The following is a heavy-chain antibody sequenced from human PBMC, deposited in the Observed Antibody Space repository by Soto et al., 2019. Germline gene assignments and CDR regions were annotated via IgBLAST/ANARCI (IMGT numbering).Heavy chain of an antibody. Sequence: PGGSLRLSCAVSGFIFSRYSMNWVRQAPGKGLEWVSSIGTSGNYIYDTDSVKGRFTISRDNTKDSLYLQMNSLRAEDTAIYYCARGSAFIGLDYWGQGTPVTVSS. J-gene: IGHJ4*02. D-gene: IGHD1-26*01. CDR2: IGTSGNYI. V-gene: IGHV3-21*01. CDR1: GFIFSRYS. CDR3: ARGSAFIGLDY.